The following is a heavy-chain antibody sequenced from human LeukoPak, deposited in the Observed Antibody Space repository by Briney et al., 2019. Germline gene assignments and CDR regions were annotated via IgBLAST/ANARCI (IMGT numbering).Heavy chain of an antibody. D-gene: IGHD6-19*01. Sequence: GGSLRLSCDASGFTFSSYAMSWVRQAPEKGLEWVSSISGSGGSKWFADSVKGRFTISRDNSENTLYLQMNRLRAEDTALYYCAKESSVAGAGLLDYWGQGTLVTVSS. CDR1: GFTFSSYA. CDR3: AKESSVAGAGLLDY. J-gene: IGHJ4*02. CDR2: ISGSGGSK. V-gene: IGHV3-23*01.